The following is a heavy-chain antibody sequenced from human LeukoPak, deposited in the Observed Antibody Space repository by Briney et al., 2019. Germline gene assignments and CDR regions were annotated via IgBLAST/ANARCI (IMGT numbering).Heavy chain of an antibody. Sequence: GGSLRLSCAASGFTFSSYGMHWVRQGPGKGLECVAVIWYDGSNKYYGDSVKGRFTISRDNSKNTLYLQMNSLRGEDTAVYYCARDGPTAGYSSGWYLDGFDMWGQGTMVTVSS. D-gene: IGHD6-19*01. J-gene: IGHJ3*02. V-gene: IGHV3-33*01. CDR1: GFTFSSYG. CDR3: ARDGPTAGYSSGWYLDGFDM. CDR2: IWYDGSNK.